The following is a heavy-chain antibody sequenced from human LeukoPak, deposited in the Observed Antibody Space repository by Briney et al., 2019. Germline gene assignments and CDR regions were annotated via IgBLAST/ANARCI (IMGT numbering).Heavy chain of an antibody. J-gene: IGHJ5*02. CDR3: ARGNYGSGSYFGWFDP. Sequence: PSQTLSLTCTVSGGSISSGDYYWSWLRQPPGKGLEWIGYIYYSGSTYYNPSLKSRVTISVDTSKNQFSLKLSSVTAADTAVYYCARGNYGSGSYFGWFDPWGQGTLVTVSS. CDR2: IYYSGST. V-gene: IGHV4-30-4*01. D-gene: IGHD3-10*01. CDR1: GGSISSGDYY.